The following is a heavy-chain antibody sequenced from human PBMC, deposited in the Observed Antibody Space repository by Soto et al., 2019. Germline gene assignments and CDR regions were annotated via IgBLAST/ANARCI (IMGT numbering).Heavy chain of an antibody. CDR3: AKERIMGSTTFWGMDV. V-gene: IGHV3-23*01. Sequence: EVPLLESGGGLVQPGGSLRLSCAASGFTFSSYAMSWVRQAPGKGLEWVSAIIGSGGRTYYADSVKGRFTISRDNSKNTLYLQMNRLRVEDTAVYYCAKERIMGSTTFWGMDVWGQGTTVTVSS. CDR1: GFTFSSYA. D-gene: IGHD3-16*01. CDR2: IIGSGGRT. J-gene: IGHJ6*02.